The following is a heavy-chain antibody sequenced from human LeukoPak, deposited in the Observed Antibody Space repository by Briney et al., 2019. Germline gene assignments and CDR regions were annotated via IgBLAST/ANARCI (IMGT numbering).Heavy chain of an antibody. CDR2: ISSSGSTI. D-gene: IGHD6-13*01. CDR1: GFTFSDYY. CDR3: ARHGFDSSSWTRRIFDY. Sequence: GGSLRLSCAASGFTFSDYYMSWIRQAPGKGLEWVSYISSSGSTIYYADSVKGRFTISRDNAKNSLYLQMNSLRAEDTAVYYCARHGFDSSSWTRRIFDYWGQGTLVTVSS. J-gene: IGHJ4*02. V-gene: IGHV3-11*01.